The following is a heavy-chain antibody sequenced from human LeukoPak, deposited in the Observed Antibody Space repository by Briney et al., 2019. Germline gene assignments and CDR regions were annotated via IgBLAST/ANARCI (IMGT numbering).Heavy chain of an antibody. CDR2: IIPIFGTA. Sequence: ASVTVSCKASGGTFSSYAISWVRQAPGQGLEWMGGIIPIFGTANYAQKFQGRVTITADESTSTAYMELSSLRSEDTAVYYCARGGIAAPAIFDYWGQGTLVTVSS. CDR3: ARGGIAAPAIFDY. V-gene: IGHV1-69*13. D-gene: IGHD6-13*01. CDR1: GGTFSSYA. J-gene: IGHJ4*02.